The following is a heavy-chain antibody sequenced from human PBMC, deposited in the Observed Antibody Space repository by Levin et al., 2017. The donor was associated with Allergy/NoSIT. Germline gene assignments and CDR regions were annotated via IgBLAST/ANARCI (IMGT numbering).Heavy chain of an antibody. J-gene: IGHJ6*03. D-gene: IGHD1-1*01. CDR1: GGSIHSSSFY. CDR3: ARTWNYYYYMDV. Sequence: PSETLSLTCTFSGGSIHSSSFYWGWIRQPPGKGLEWIGSVYFSGTTYYNPSLKSRVTISIDTSNNEFSLMLNSVTAADTAVYYCARTWNYYYYMDVWGKGTTVTVSS. CDR2: VYFSGTT. V-gene: IGHV4-39*01.